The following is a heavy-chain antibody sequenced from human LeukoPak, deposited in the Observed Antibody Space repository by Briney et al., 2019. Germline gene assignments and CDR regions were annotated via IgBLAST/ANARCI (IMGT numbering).Heavy chain of an antibody. Sequence: SETLSLTCTVSGGSISSYYWSWIQQPPGKGLEWIGYIYYSGSTNYNPSLKSRVTISVDTSKNQFSLKLSSVTAADTVVYYCARAIDSGYEYYFDYWGQGTLVTVSS. CDR1: GGSISSYY. CDR3: ARAIDSGYEYYFDY. CDR2: IYYSGST. V-gene: IGHV4-59*01. J-gene: IGHJ4*02. D-gene: IGHD5-12*01.